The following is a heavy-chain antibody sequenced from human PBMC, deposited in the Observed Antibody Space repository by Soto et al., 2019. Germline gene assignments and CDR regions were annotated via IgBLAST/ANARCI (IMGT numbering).Heavy chain of an antibody. CDR1: GFTFSSYG. Sequence: QSGGSLRLSCAASGFTFSSYGMHWVRQAPGKGLEWVAVISYDGSNKYYADSVKGRFTISRDNSKNTLYLQMNSLRAEDTAVYYCAKDLNDILTGPIGSYYYYYGMDVWGQGTTVTVSS. CDR3: AKDLNDILTGPIGSYYYYYGMDV. V-gene: IGHV3-30*18. CDR2: ISYDGSNK. D-gene: IGHD3-9*01. J-gene: IGHJ6*02.